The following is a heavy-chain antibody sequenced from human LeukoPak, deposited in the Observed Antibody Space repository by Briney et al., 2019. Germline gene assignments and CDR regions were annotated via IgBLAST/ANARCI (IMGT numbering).Heavy chain of an antibody. CDR1: GDSITGYY. Sequence: PSETLSLTCSVSGDSITGYYWGWIRQPPGKGLEWIGNIYYTGNTYYNPSLKSRVTISVDTSKNQFSLKLSSVTAADHAGYYCLGGGATTSRRGGGQNWGQGTLVTVSS. CDR2: IYYTGNT. J-gene: IGHJ4*02. D-gene: IGHD3-16*01. V-gene: IGHV4-59*01. CDR3: LGGGATTSRRGGGQN.